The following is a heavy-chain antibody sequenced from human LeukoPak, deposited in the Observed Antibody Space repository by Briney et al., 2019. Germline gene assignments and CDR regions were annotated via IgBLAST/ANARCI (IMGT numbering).Heavy chain of an antibody. Sequence: SETLSLTCTVSGGSISSSSYYWGWIRQPPGMGLEWIGSIYYSGSTYYNPSLKSRVTISVDTSKNQFSLKLSSVTAADTALYYCARDDYGDYAFDYWGQGTLVTVSS. J-gene: IGHJ4*02. D-gene: IGHD4-17*01. V-gene: IGHV4-39*07. CDR3: ARDDYGDYAFDY. CDR2: IYYSGST. CDR1: GGSISSSSYY.